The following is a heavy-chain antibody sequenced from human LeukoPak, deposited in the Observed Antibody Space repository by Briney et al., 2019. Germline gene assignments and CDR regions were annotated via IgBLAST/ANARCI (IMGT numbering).Heavy chain of an antibody. Sequence: GESLKISCKGSGYSFTSYWIGWVRQMPGKGLEWMGIIYPGDSDTRYSPSFQGQVTISADKSISIAYLQWSSQKASDTAMYYCAKTRDGFLSGAFDIWGQGTMLTVSS. CDR2: IYPGDSDT. CDR1: GYSFTSYW. V-gene: IGHV5-51*01. CDR3: AKTRDGFLSGAFDI. D-gene: IGHD5-24*01. J-gene: IGHJ3*02.